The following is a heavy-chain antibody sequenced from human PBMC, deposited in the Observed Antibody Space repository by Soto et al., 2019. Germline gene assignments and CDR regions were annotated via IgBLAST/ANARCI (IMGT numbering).Heavy chain of an antibody. CDR3: ARDIGEWLLPDLDY. D-gene: IGHD3-22*01. CDR1: GFTFSRFA. CDR2: ISYDGSNE. V-gene: IGHV3-30-3*01. J-gene: IGHJ4*02. Sequence: GGSLRLSCAASGFTFSRFAMHWVRQAPGKWLEWEAIISYDGSNEYYADSVKGRFTISRDNSKNTMYLQMDSLRTDDTALYYCARDIGEWLLPDLDYRGQGTLVTVSS.